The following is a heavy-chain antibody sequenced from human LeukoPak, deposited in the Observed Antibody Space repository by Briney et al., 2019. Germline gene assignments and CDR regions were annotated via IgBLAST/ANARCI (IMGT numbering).Heavy chain of an antibody. Sequence: SETLSLTCTVSGGSISSSSYYWGWIRQPPGKGLEWIGSIYYSGSTYYNPSLKSRVTISVDTSKNQFSLKLSAVTAADRAVYYCARALSWLQSMEGWGKGTLVTVSS. J-gene: IGHJ4*02. V-gene: IGHV4-39*07. CDR2: IYYSGST. D-gene: IGHD5-24*01. CDR3: ARALSWLQSMEG. CDR1: GGSISSSSYY.